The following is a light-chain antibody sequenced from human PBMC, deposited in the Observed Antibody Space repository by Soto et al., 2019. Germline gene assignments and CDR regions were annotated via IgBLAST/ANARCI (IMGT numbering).Light chain of an antibody. CDR1: SSNIGTGYD. V-gene: IGLV1-40*01. CDR3: QSYDSSLSSYV. J-gene: IGLJ1*01. CDR2: GNT. Sequence: QLVLTQPPSMSGAPGQRVTIPCTGTSSNIGTGYDVHWYQQLPGTAPKLLIYGNTNRPSGVPDRFSGSKSGTSASLAITGLQAEDEADYYCQSYDSSLSSYVFGSGTKVTVL.